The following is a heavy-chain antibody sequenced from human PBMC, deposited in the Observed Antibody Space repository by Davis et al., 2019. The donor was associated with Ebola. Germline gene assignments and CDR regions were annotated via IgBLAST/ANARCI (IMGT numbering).Heavy chain of an antibody. CDR2: IDYSGST. CDR3: TRRDYGSSRREF. V-gene: IGHV4-39*01. J-gene: IGHJ4*01. Sequence: SELLSSTGTVPGGSIRTSCYHWGWIREPPGMGLAWMGNIDYSGSTYYNPSLMSRVTMSVDTSKNQFSLRLNSVTASDTAVYYCTRRDYGSSRREFWGQGTLVTVSS. D-gene: IGHD6-13*01. CDR1: GGSIRTSCYH.